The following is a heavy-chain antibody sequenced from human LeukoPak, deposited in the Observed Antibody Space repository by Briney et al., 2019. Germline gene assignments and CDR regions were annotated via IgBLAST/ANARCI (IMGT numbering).Heavy chain of an antibody. Sequence: ASVKVSCKASGHTFTSYGISWVRQAPGQGLEWMGWISAYNGNTNYAQKLQGRVTMNTDTSTSTAYMELRSLRSDDTAVYYCARDTYYYDSSGYASEYGMDVWGQGTTVTVSS. D-gene: IGHD3-22*01. CDR1: GHTFTSYG. J-gene: IGHJ6*02. CDR3: ARDTYYYDSSGYASEYGMDV. CDR2: ISAYNGNT. V-gene: IGHV1-18*01.